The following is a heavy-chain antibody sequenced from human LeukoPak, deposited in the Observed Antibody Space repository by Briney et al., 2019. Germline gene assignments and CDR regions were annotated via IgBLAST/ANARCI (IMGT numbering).Heavy chain of an antibody. Sequence: ASVKVSCKASGYTFTGYYMHWVRQAPGQGLEWMGWINPISGGTNYAQKFQGRVTMTRDTSISTAYMELSRLRSDDTAVYYCARDSAKYYGSGSTPRLYYYGMDVWGQGTTVTVSS. D-gene: IGHD3-10*01. CDR1: GYTFTGYY. J-gene: IGHJ6*02. V-gene: IGHV1-2*02. CDR2: INPISGGT. CDR3: ARDSAKYYGSGSTPRLYYYGMDV.